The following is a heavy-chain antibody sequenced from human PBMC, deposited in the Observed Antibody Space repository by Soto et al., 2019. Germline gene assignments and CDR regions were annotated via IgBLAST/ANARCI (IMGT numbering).Heavy chain of an antibody. CDR1: GFTFSSYA. V-gene: IGHV3-23*01. J-gene: IGHJ6*02. CDR2: ISGSGGST. CDR3: AKDKVAWGSYYYYGMDV. D-gene: IGHD7-27*01. Sequence: GGSLRLSCAASGFTFSSYAMSWVRQAPGKGLEWVSAISGSGGSTYYADSVKGRFTISRDNSKNTLYLQMNSLRAEDTAVYYCAKDKVAWGSYYYYGMDVWGQGTTVTVSS.